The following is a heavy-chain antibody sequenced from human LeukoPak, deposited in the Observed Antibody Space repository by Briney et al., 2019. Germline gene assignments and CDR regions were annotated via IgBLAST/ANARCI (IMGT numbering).Heavy chain of an antibody. CDR1: GDSVSSNSAT. CDR3: ARGSGSYYAFDI. J-gene: IGHJ3*02. Sequence: SQTLSLTCAISGDSVSSNSATWNWIRQSPLRGLEWLGRTYYRSKWFSDYAVSVKSRTTFNPDTSKNQLSLQLNSVTPEDTAVYYCARGSGSYYAFDIWGQGTMVTVSS. CDR2: TYYRSKWFS. D-gene: IGHD1-26*01. V-gene: IGHV6-1*01.